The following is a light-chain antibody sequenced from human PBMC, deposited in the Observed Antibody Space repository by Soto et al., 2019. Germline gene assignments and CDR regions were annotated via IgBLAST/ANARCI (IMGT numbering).Light chain of an antibody. CDR3: QQYGSLPTT. CDR2: DAS. J-gene: IGKJ1*01. V-gene: IGKV3-20*01. Sequence: EIVLTQSPGTLSLSPGERATLSCRASQSVSSSYLAWYQQKPGQAPRLVIYDASSRATGIPDRCSGSGSGTDFTLTISSLEPEDFAVYYCQQYGSLPTTFGQGTKVEIK. CDR1: QSVSSSY.